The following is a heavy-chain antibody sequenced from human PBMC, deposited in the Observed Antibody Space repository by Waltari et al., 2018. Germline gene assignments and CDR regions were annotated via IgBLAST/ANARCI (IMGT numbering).Heavy chain of an antibody. Sequence: QVQLVESGGGVVQPGGSLRLTCAASGFTFSTYGMPWVRQAPGKGLEWVAFIRYGGTNKYYGDSVKGRFTISRDNSKNTLYLQMNSLRAEDTALYYCAKSSINFDYWGQGTLVTVSS. V-gene: IGHV3-30*02. CDR3: AKSSINFDY. CDR1: GFTFSTYG. CDR2: IRYGGTNK. D-gene: IGHD3-10*01. J-gene: IGHJ4*02.